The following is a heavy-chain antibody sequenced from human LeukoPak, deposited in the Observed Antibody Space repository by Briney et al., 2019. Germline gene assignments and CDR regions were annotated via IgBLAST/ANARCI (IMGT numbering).Heavy chain of an antibody. Sequence: SETLSLTCAVYGGSFSGYYWSWIRQPPGKGLEWIGEINHSGSTNYNPSLKSRVTISVDTSKNQFSLKLSSVTAADTAVYYCARDTWGDGYNYFDYWGQGTLVTVSS. CDR3: ARDTWGDGYNYFDY. J-gene: IGHJ4*02. V-gene: IGHV4-34*01. D-gene: IGHD5-24*01. CDR1: GGSFSGYY. CDR2: INHSGST.